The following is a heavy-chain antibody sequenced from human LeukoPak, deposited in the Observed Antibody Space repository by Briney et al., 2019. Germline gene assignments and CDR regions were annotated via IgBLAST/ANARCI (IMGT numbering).Heavy chain of an antibody. CDR3: ARDRGYCSGGTCYPVYFDY. CDR2: LSSSVNYM. Sequence: GGSLRLSFAAPGFPFSSYSMKWVRPAPGKGLGWVSSLSSSVNYMYYADSVKGRFTISRDNAKNSLYLQMDSLRAEDTALYYCARDRGYCSGGTCYPVYFDYWGQGTLVTVSS. J-gene: IGHJ4*02. V-gene: IGHV3-21*01. CDR1: GFPFSSYS. D-gene: IGHD2-15*01.